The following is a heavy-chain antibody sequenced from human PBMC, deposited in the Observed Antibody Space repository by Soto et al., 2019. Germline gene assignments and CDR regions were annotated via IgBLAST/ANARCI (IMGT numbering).Heavy chain of an antibody. V-gene: IGHV4-59*12. Sequence: SETLSLTCTVSGGFIWGWIRQSPDKGLEWIGYMYYSGSYSYSPSLKSRLAFSMDTSKNQFSLKLNSVTAADTAVYYCARESDYHSSRGYRPHGYWGQGTLVTVSS. CDR2: MYYSGSY. CDR1: GGFI. D-gene: IGHD3-22*01. J-gene: IGHJ4*01. CDR3: ARESDYHSSRGYRPHGY.